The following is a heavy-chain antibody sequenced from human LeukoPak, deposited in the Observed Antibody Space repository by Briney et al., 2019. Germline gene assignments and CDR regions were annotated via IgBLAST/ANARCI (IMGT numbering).Heavy chain of an antibody. CDR3: ARAGCVVGAIPGAGDFEY. J-gene: IGHJ4*02. CDR2: IYHSGYT. V-gene: IGHV4-4*02. Sequence: SETLSLTGAVSGGSITNSTWWSWFRRPPGKGLEWIGEIYHSGYTNYNSSLKSRVTISVDKSKNQFSLKLSSVTAADTAVYYCARAGCVVGAIPGAGDFEYWGQGTLVTVSS. D-gene: IGHD1-26*01. CDR1: GGSITNSTW.